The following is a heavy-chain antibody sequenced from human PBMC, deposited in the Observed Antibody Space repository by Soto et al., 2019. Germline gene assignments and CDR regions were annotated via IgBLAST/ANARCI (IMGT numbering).Heavy chain of an antibody. V-gene: IGHV3-23*01. CDR2: IHIVGGNT. Sequence: VQLLESGGGLVQPGGSLRLSCAASGFTFSNYAMSWVRQAPGKALEWVSSIHIVGGNTNYADSVRGLFTMSRDDSKNTVFLQMNSLRAEDTAIYYCTKNYYFDSWGQGTLITVSS. J-gene: IGHJ4*02. CDR3: TKNYYFDS. CDR1: GFTFSNYA.